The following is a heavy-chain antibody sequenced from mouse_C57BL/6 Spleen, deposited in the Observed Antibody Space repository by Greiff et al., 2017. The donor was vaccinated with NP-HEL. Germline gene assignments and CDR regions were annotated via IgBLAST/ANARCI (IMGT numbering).Heavy chain of an antibody. Sequence: QVQLQQPGAELVMPGASVKLSCKASGYTFTSYWMHWVKQRPGQGLEWIGEIDPSDSYTNYNQKFKGKSTLTVDKTSSTAYMQLSSLTSEDAAVYYCASPPSYYYDSSWYFDVWGTGTTVTVSS. V-gene: IGHV1-69*01. D-gene: IGHD1-1*01. CDR2: IDPSDSYT. CDR1: GYTFTSYW. CDR3: ASPPSYYYDSSWYFDV. J-gene: IGHJ1*03.